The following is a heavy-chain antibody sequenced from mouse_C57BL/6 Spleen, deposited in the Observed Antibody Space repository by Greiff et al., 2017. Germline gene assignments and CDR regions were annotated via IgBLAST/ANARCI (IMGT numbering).Heavy chain of an antibody. J-gene: IGHJ2*01. CDR2: INYDGSST. D-gene: IGHD6-2*01. V-gene: IGHV5-16*01. CDR1: GFTFSDYY. CDR3: ARDGLLSFDY. Sequence: EVMLVESEGGLVQPGSSMKLSCTASGFTFSDYYMAWVRQVPEKGLEWVANINYDGSSTYYLDSLKSRFIISRDNAKNILYLQMSSLKSEDTATYYCARDGLLSFDYWGQGTTLTVSS.